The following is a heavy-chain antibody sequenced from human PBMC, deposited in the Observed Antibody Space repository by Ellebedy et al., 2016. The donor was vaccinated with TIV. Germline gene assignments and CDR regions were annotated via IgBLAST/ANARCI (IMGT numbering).Heavy chain of an antibody. CDR3: ARDYGGHSYDS. Sequence: MPSETLSLTCNVSSGSINTYYWSWIRQSAGKGLEWIWRIHVTGSHNYKPSLKNRVSMSVDASTNQVSLRLSSVTAADTAVYYCARDYGGHSYDSWGQGTLVTVSS. V-gene: IGHV4-4*07. J-gene: IGHJ4*02. D-gene: IGHD4-23*01. CDR1: SGSINTYY. CDR2: IHVTGSH.